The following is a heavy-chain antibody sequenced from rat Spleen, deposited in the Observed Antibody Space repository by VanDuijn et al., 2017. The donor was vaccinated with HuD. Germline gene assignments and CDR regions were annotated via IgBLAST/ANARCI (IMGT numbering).Heavy chain of an antibody. Sequence: EVQLVESGGGLVQPGRSMKLSCAASGFTFSDYGMVWVLQAPTKGLEWVASITHTGGNTYYPDSVKGRFTISRDNAKSTLYLQLNSLRSEDTATYYCTRERNWAFDYWGQGVMVTVSS. CDR3: TRERNWAFDY. J-gene: IGHJ2*01. D-gene: IGHD5-1*01. CDR2: ITHTGGNT. V-gene: IGHV5-25*01. CDR1: GFTFSDYG.